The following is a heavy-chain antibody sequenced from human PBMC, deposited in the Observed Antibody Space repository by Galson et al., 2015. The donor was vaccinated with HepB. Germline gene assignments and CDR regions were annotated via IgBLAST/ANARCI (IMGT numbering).Heavy chain of an antibody. CDR3: ASAPDYYYMDV. J-gene: IGHJ6*03. CDR2: VDPEDGET. V-gene: IGHV1-69-2*01. CDR1: GYTFTDYY. Sequence: VKVSCKVSGYTFTDYYMHWVQQAPGKGLEWMGLVDPEDGETIYAEKFQGRVTITADTSTDTAYMELSSLRSEDTAVYYCASAPDYYYMDVWGKGTTVTVSS.